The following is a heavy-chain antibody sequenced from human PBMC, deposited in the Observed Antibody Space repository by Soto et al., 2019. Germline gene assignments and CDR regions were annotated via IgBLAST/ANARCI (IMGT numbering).Heavy chain of an antibody. J-gene: IGHJ3*02. D-gene: IGHD3-10*01. CDR2: INAGNGNT. CDR1: GYTFTSYA. CDR3: ARDLKIFLFYGSGSYHVLVVGDAFDI. Sequence: GASVKVSCKASGYTFTSYAMHWVRQAPGQRLEWMGWINAGNGNTKYSQKFQGRVTITRDTSASTAYMELSSLRSEDTAVYYCARDLKIFLFYGSGSYHVLVVGDAFDIWGQGTMVTVSS. V-gene: IGHV1-3*01.